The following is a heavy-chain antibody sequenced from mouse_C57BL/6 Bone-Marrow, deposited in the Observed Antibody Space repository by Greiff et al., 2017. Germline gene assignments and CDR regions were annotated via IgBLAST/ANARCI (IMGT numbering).Heavy chain of an antibody. Sequence: EVQLQQSGPELVKPGASVKISCKASGYTFTDYYMNWVKQSHGKSLEWIGDINPNNGGTSYNQKFKGKATLTVDKSSSTAYMELRSLTSEDSAVYYCARSWVVATYYCDYWGQGTTLTVSS. CDR2: INPNNGGT. V-gene: IGHV1-26*01. J-gene: IGHJ2*01. CDR1: GYTFTDYY. D-gene: IGHD1-1*01. CDR3: ARSWVVATYYCDY.